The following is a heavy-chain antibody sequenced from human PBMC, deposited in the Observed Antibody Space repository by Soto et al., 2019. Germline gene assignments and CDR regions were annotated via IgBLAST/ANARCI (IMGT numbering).Heavy chain of an antibody. Sequence: EVQLLESGGGLVQPGGSLRLSCAASGFTFSSHALTWVRQAPGKGLEWGSAIGGSGGSTYYADSVKGRFTISRDNSKSTVYLQMNSLKAEDTAVYYCAKAMGYTYGYGVDYWGQGALVTVSS. D-gene: IGHD5-18*01. J-gene: IGHJ4*02. CDR1: GFTFSSHA. CDR2: IGGSGGST. V-gene: IGHV3-23*01. CDR3: AKAMGYTYGYGVDY.